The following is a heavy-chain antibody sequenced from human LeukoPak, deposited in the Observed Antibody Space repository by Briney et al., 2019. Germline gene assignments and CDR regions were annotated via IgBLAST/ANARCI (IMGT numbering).Heavy chain of an antibody. J-gene: IGHJ4*02. CDR2: IYYSGST. CDR3: AREGGIGSSSWIDY. Sequence: SETLSLTCTVSGGSISSGGYYWSWIRQHPGKGLEWIGYIYYSGSTYYNPSLKSRVTISIDTSKNQFSLKLSSVTAADTAVYSCAREGGIGSSSWIDYRGQGTLVTVSS. D-gene: IGHD6-6*01. V-gene: IGHV4-31*03. CDR1: GGSISSGGYY.